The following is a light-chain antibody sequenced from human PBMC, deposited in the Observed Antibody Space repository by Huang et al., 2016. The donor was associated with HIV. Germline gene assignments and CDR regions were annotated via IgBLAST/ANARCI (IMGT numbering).Light chain of an antibody. Sequence: DIQMTQSSATLSASVGDRVIITCRASQSIGTWLAWYQQKPGKAPNLLIYEASTVESGVPSRFGGGGSGTEFTLTINSLQPDDFATYYCQHYKSFPWTFGQGTKVEV. V-gene: IGKV1-5*03. CDR2: EAS. CDR3: QHYKSFPWT. CDR1: QSIGTW. J-gene: IGKJ1*01.